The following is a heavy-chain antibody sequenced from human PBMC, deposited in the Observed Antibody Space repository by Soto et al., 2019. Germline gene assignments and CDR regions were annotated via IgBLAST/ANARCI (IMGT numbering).Heavy chain of an antibody. CDR1: GGSISSGGYY. CDR2: IYYSGST. CDR3: ARASLLAASIDY. V-gene: IGHV4-31*03. D-gene: IGHD3-10*01. J-gene: IGHJ4*02. Sequence: QVQLQESGPGLVKPSQTLSLTCTVSGGSISSGGYYWSWLRQHPGKGLEWIGFIYYSGSTYYNPSLKSRVSISVVTSKNQFSLKLSSVTAADTAVYYCARASLLAASIDYWGQGTLVIVSS.